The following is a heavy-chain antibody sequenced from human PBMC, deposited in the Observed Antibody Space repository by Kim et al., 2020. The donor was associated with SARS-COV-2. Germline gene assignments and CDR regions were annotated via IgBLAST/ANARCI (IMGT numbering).Heavy chain of an antibody. CDR3: ARDLSGYDPDAFDI. D-gene: IGHD5-12*01. Sequence: ASVKVSCKASGYTFTSYGISWVRQAPGQGLEWMGWISAYNGNTNYAQKLQGRVTMTTDTSTSTAYMELRSLRSDDTAVYYCARDLSGYDPDAFDIWGQGTMVTVSS. V-gene: IGHV1-18*01. J-gene: IGHJ3*02. CDR1: GYTFTSYG. CDR2: ISAYNGNT.